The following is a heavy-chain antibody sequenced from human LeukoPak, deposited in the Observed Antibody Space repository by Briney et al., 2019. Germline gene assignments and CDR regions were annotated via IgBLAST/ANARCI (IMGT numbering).Heavy chain of an antibody. CDR1: GFSFRFYT. CDR3: AKGKSGSYYYYTDV. V-gene: IGHV3-21*06. CDR2: ISDGGSEV. J-gene: IGHJ6*03. Sequence: GGSLRLSCAASGFSFRFYTLNWVRQAPGKGVEWVSSISDGGSEVYYADPIKGRFAISRDDAKNSLSLGMNSLRVEDTATYYCAKGKSGSYYYYTDVWGKGTTVTVSS.